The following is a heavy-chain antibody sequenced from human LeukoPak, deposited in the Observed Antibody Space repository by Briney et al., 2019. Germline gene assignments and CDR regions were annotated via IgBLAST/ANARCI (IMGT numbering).Heavy chain of an antibody. J-gene: IGHJ4*02. D-gene: IGHD6-19*01. CDR1: GYTFTGYY. CDR3: ARGPERGWHPDY. CDR2: INPNSGGT. V-gene: IGHV1-2*02. Sequence: ASVKVSCTTSGYTFTGYYMHWVRQAPGQGLEWMGWINPNSGGTNYAQKFQGRVTMTRDTSISTAYRELSRLRSDDTAVYYCARGPERGWHPDYWGQGILVTVSS.